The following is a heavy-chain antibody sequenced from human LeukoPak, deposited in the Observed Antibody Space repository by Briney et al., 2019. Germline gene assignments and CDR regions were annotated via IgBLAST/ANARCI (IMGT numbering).Heavy chain of an antibody. CDR3: ARGPVLAYYDFWSKKYYFDY. Sequence: SETLSLTCAVYGGSFSGYYWSWIRQPPGKGLEWIGEINHSGSTNYNPSLKSRVTISVDTSKNQFSLKLSSVTAADTAVYYCARGPVLAYYDFWSKKYYFDYWGQGTLVTVSS. J-gene: IGHJ4*02. CDR1: GGSFSGYY. CDR2: INHSGST. D-gene: IGHD3-3*01. V-gene: IGHV4-34*01.